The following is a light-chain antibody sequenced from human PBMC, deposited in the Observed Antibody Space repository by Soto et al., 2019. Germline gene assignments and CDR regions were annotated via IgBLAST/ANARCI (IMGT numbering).Light chain of an antibody. CDR2: DDS. CDR1: STDVGRYNY. J-gene: IGLJ1*01. CDR3: TSYTSDSTYV. V-gene: IGLV2-14*01. Sequence: QSALTQPASVSGSPGQSITISCTGTSTDVGRYNYVSWYQQHPGKAPKLMVYDDSNRPSWVSNRFSGSKSGITASLTISGLQAEDEADYYCTSYTSDSTYVFGTGTKVTVL.